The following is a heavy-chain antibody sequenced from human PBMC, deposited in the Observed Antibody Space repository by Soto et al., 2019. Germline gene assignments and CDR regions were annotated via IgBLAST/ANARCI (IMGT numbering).Heavy chain of an antibody. Sequence: QVQLQESGPGLVKPSDTLSLTCAVSGYSISSSNWWGWIRQPPGKGLEWIGYIYYSGTTYYNPSLKIRVTMSVDTSKNQFSLKVTSVTAVDTAVYYCARREIQGPIDYWGQGTLVTVSS. CDR2: IYYSGTT. CDR1: GYSISSSNW. D-gene: IGHD1-26*01. V-gene: IGHV4-28*01. CDR3: ARREIQGPIDY. J-gene: IGHJ4*02.